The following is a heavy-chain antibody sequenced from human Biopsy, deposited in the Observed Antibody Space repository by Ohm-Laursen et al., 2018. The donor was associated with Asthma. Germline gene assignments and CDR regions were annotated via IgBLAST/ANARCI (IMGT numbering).Heavy chain of an antibody. V-gene: IGHV4-30-2*06. CDR3: ARGTELDV. CDR2: IYRNGDT. J-gene: IGHJ6*02. Sequence: SQTLSLTCAVSGDSIDSGDYSWTWIRQSPGVGLEWIGYIYRNGDTYYNPTLKNRVTISIDRSKNQFSLRLRSVTAADTAVYYCARGTELDVWGQGTTVTVSS. CDR1: GDSIDSGDYS.